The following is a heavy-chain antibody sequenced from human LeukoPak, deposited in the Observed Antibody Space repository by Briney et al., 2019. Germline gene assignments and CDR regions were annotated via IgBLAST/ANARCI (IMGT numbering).Heavy chain of an antibody. Sequence: SVKVSCKASGGTFSSYAISWVRQAPGQGLEWMGGIIPIFGTANYAQKFQGRVTMTRDTSTSTVYMELSSLRSEDTAVYYCSIYDFWSGYSGDYWGQGTLVTVSS. CDR2: IIPIFGTA. CDR3: SIYDFWSGYSGDY. J-gene: IGHJ4*02. V-gene: IGHV1-69*05. CDR1: GGTFSSYA. D-gene: IGHD3-3*01.